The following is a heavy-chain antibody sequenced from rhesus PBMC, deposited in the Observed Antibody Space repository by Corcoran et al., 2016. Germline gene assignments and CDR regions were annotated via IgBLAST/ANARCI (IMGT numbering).Heavy chain of an antibody. CDR2: VFGSSGPP. J-gene: IGHJ5-1*01. Sequence: QVQLQESGPALVRPSETLYLTCTVSGGSIGRTHWWTWIRQSAGKGLEWIGGVFGSSGPPHYTPSLQSRFSISKDTSTNQFSLNLKSVTAADTAISYCARVGAGYPYTRFNVWGPGVLVTVSS. CDR3: ARVGAGYPYTRFNV. V-gene: IGHV4-93*01. D-gene: IGHD2-2*01. CDR1: GGSIGRTHW.